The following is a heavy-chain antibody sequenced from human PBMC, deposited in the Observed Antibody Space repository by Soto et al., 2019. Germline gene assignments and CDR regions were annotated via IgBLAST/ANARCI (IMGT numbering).Heavy chain of an antibody. CDR1: GGSISSYY. D-gene: IGHD3-3*01. CDR3: ARDALYYDFWSGSQGYYGMDV. CDR2: IYYSGST. V-gene: IGHV4-59*12. J-gene: IGHJ6*02. Sequence: SETLSLTCTVSGGSISSYYWSWIRQPPGKGLEWIGYIYYSGSTNYNPSLKSRVTISVDTSKNQFSLKLSSVTAADTAVYYCARDALYYDFWSGSQGYYGMDVWGQGTTVTVSS.